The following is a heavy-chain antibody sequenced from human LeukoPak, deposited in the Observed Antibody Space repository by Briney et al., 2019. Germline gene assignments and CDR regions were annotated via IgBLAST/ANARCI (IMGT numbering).Heavy chain of an antibody. Sequence: SETLSLTCAVYGGSFSGYYWSWIRQPPGKGLEWTGEINHSGSTNYNPSLKSRVTISVDTSKNQFSLKLSSVTAADTAVYYCARDNSGDFDYWGQGTLVTVSS. CDR2: INHSGST. V-gene: IGHV4-34*01. CDR1: GGSFSGYY. D-gene: IGHD3-10*01. CDR3: ARDNSGDFDY. J-gene: IGHJ4*02.